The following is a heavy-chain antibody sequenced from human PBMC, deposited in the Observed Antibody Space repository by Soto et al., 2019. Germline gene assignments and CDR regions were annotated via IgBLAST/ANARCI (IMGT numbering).Heavy chain of an antibody. CDR1: GFTFTTYA. D-gene: IGHD3-16*01. CDR2: ISGSGGGP. CDR3: AKNAWGPQYYFDY. J-gene: IGHJ4*02. Sequence: PGGSLRLSCAASGFTFTTYAMSWVRQAPGKGLEWVSTISGSGGGPDYADSVKGRFTISTDYSKNTLYLQMSSLRAEDTALYYCAKNAWGPQYYFDYWGQGTLVTVSS. V-gene: IGHV3-23*01.